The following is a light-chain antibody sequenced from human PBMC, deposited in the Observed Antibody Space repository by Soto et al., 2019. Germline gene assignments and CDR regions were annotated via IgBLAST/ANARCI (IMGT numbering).Light chain of an antibody. CDR3: AAWDARLSGYV. V-gene: IGLV1-44*01. J-gene: IGLJ1*01. CDR2: SNN. CDR1: SSNIESNT. Sequence: QSALTQPPSASGTPGQRVTISCSGSSSNIESNTVNWYQQLPGTAPKLLIYSNNQRPSGVPDRFSGSKSGTSASLAISGLQSEDEADYYCAAWDARLSGYVFGTGTKLTVL.